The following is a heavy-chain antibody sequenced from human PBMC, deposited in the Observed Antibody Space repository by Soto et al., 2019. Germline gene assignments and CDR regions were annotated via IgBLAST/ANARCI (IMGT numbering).Heavy chain of an antibody. D-gene: IGHD6-13*01. V-gene: IGHV3-30*18. CDR2: ISYDGSNK. CDR1: GFTFSSFG. J-gene: IGHJ5*02. Sequence: QVQLVESGGGVVQPGRSLRLSCAASGFTFSSFGMHWVRQAPGKGLEWVAFISYDGSNKYYADSVKGRFTIYRDNSKNTLYLQMNSLRAEDTAVYYCAKDYAAAGTYNWFDPWGQGTLVTVSS. CDR3: AKDYAAAGTYNWFDP.